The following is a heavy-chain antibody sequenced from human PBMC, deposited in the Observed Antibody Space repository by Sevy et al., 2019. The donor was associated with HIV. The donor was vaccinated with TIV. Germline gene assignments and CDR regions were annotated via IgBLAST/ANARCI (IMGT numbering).Heavy chain of an antibody. J-gene: IGHJ4*02. V-gene: IGHV3-11*01. D-gene: IGHD2-21*01. CDR3: VRGEHYSTGWAQAGGDF. CDR2: ISGSADRV. CDR1: GFIFRDYY. Sequence: GGSLRLSCAASGFIFRDYYFNWVRQAPGKGLEWVSYISGSADRVYYADSVKGRFTISRDDTDNSLYLQMNTLKAEDTATYFCVRGEHYSTGWAQAGGDFWGQGTQVTVSS.